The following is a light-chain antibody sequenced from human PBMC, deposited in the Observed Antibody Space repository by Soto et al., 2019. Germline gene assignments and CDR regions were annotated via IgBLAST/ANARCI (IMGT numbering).Light chain of an antibody. CDR3: QQRGNWPPYT. Sequence: EIVLTQSPVTLSLSPGERATLSCRASQSVSSHLVWYQQKPGQTPRLLIYDASTRAIGIPARFSGSGSGTDFTLTITSLEPEDFAVYYCQQRGNWPPYTFGQGTKLEI. V-gene: IGKV3-11*01. CDR2: DAS. CDR1: QSVSSH. J-gene: IGKJ2*01.